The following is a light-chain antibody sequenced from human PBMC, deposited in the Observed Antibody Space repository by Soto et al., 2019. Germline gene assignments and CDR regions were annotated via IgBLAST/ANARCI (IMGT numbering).Light chain of an antibody. J-gene: IGLJ2*01. Sequence: SYELTQPPSVSVAPGQTARITCGGNNIVTKSVHWYRQKPGQAPVLVVYDDRDRPSGIPERFSGSHSGNTATLAISGVAAGDEADYYCQVWDTSSDVIFGGGTKLTVL. CDR2: DDR. V-gene: IGLV3-21*02. CDR1: NIVTKS. CDR3: QVWDTSSDVI.